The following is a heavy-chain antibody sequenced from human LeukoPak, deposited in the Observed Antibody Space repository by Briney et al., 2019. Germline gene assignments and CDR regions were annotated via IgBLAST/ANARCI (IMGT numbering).Heavy chain of an antibody. J-gene: IGHJ4*02. D-gene: IGHD6-6*01. Sequence: GASVKVSCKASGYTFTSYGITWVRQAPGQGLEWMGWINAYNGNTKYAQKLQGRVTMTTDTSRSTDYMELKGLGSDDKAGHYCARGGAGGASRLFLDYLGQGTLVTVSS. V-gene: IGHV1-18*01. CDR1: GYTFTSYG. CDR2: INAYNGNT. CDR3: ARGGAGGASRLFLDY.